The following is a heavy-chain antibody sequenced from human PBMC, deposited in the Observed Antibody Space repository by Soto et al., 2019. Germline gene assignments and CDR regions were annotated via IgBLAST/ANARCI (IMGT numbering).Heavy chain of an antibody. CDR2: FDPEDGET. D-gene: IGHD2-2*01. CDR1: GYTLTELS. CDR3: ATVSCSSTSCYSFDY. V-gene: IGHV1-24*01. Sequence: ASVKVSCKVSGYTLTELSMHWVRQAPGKGLEWMGGFDPEDGETIYAQKFQGRVTMTEDTSTDTAYMELSSLRSEDTAVYYCATVSCSSTSCYSFDYWGQGTLVTVSS. J-gene: IGHJ4*02.